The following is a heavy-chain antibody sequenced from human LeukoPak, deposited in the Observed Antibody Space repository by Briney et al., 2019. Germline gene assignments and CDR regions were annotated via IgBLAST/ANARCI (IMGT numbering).Heavy chain of an antibody. V-gene: IGHV3-66*02. CDR1: GFTVSSNY. D-gene: IGHD6-19*01. J-gene: IGHJ4*02. CDR3: ARDSKYSSGWFQGDY. Sequence: GGSLRLSCAASGFTVSSNYMSWVRQAPGKRLEWVSVIYSGDGTYYADSVKGRSTISRDNSKNTLFLQMNSLRPEHTAVYYCARDSKYSSGWFQGDYWGQGTLVTVSS. CDR2: IYSGDGT.